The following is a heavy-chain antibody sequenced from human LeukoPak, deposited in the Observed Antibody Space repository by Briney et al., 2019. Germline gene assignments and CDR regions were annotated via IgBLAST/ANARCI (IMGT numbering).Heavy chain of an antibody. D-gene: IGHD3-10*01. J-gene: IGHJ4*02. Sequence: GGSLRLSCAASGFTVSSYAMNWVRQAPGKGLEWVSSISSSGYYIYYADSVKGRFTISRDNGKNSLFLQMNSLRAEDTAVYYCARQTYYYGSGTYYYYFDYWGQGTLVTVSS. CDR1: GFTVSSYA. V-gene: IGHV3-21*01. CDR3: ARQTYYYGSGTYYYYFDY. CDR2: ISSSGYYI.